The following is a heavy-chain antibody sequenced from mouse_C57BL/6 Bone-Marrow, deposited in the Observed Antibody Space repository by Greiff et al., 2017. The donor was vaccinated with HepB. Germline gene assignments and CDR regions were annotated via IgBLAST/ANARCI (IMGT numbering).Heavy chain of an antibody. Sequence: EVQLQQSGPELVKPGASVKISCKASGYTFTDYYMNWVKQSHGKSLEWIGDINPNNGGTSYNQKFKGKATLTVDKSSSTAYMELRSLTPEDSAVYYCARSPSYYAMDYWGQGTSVTVSS. CDR1: GYTFTDYY. CDR2: INPNNGGT. V-gene: IGHV1-26*01. CDR3: ARSPSYYAMDY. J-gene: IGHJ4*01.